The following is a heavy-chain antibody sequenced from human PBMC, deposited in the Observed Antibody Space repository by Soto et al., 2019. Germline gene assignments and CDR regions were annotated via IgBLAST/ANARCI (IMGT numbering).Heavy chain of an antibody. V-gene: IGHV1-69*13. Sequence: ASVNVSCKASGGTFSIYAISWVLLAPGQGLEWMGGIIPIFGTANYAQKFQGRVTITADESTSTAYMELSSLRSEDTAVYDCATLIGLGGDSDDWGQGTLVNVAS. D-gene: IGHD2-21*01. J-gene: IGHJ4*02. CDR2: IIPIFGTA. CDR3: ATLIGLGGDSDD. CDR1: GGTFSIYA.